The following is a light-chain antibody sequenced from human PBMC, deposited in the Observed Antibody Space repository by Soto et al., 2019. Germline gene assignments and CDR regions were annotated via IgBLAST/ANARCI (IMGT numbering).Light chain of an antibody. Sequence: FTKPPATLSLSPGERAPLSCRASQSVSSYLAWYQQKPGQAPRLLIYDASNRATGIPARSSGSGSGTDFTLTISRLEPEDFAVYYCQQFGDSLTFGPGTKVDIK. J-gene: IGKJ3*01. CDR1: QSVSSY. V-gene: IGKV3-11*01. CDR2: DAS. CDR3: QQFGDSLT.